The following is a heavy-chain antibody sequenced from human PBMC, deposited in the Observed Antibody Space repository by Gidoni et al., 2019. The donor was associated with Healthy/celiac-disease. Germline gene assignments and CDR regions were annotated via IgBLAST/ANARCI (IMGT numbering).Heavy chain of an antibody. Sequence: QVQLVESGGGVVQPGRSLRLSCAASGFTFSSYGMHWVRQAPGKGLEWVAVIWYDGSNKYYADSVKGRFTISRDNSKNTLYLQMNSLRAEDTAVYYCARDGNGAWAAGPHYYYMDVWGKGTTVTVSS. CDR2: IWYDGSNK. D-gene: IGHD6-13*01. V-gene: IGHV3-33*01. CDR3: ARDGNGAWAAGPHYYYMDV. J-gene: IGHJ6*03. CDR1: GFTFSSYG.